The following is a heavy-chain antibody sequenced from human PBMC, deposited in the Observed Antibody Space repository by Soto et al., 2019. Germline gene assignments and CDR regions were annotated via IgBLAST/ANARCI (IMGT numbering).Heavy chain of an antibody. CDR2: IIPIFGTA. J-gene: IGHJ5*02. D-gene: IGHD3-22*01. CDR3: ARVSRPYYYDSSGYSGWFDP. Sequence: QVQLVQSGAEVKKPGSSVKVSCKASGGTFSSYAISWVRQAPGQGLEWMGGIIPIFGTANYAQKFQGRVTLTADESTSTAYMELSSLRSEDTAVYYYARVSRPYYYDSSGYSGWFDPWGQGTLVTVSS. CDR1: GGTFSSYA. V-gene: IGHV1-69*01.